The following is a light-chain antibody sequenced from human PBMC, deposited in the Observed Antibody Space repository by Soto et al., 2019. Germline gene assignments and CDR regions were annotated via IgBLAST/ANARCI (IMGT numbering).Light chain of an antibody. V-gene: IGKV3-11*01. CDR1: ENIRTS. Sequence: EVILTQFPATLSMSPGESATLSCRASENIRTSLAWYQHRPGQPPRLLIYDAFNRATGIPPRFRGGGSGTDFTLTISGLEPEDFAVYYCQQRASWPPFTFGGGTKVEIK. CDR3: QQRASWPPFT. J-gene: IGKJ4*01. CDR2: DAF.